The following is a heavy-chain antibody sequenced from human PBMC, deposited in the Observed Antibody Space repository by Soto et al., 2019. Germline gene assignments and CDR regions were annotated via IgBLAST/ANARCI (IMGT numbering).Heavy chain of an antibody. CDR2: INTGNGNS. CDR3: ARNVDYFDS. Sequence: ASLTGACKASGGTFSGYASSWVRQAPGQGLEWMGWINTGNGNSHYSQKFQGRVTFTRDTSATTAYMELTGLRPEDQAIYFCARNVDYFDSWGQGTLVTVSS. J-gene: IGHJ4*02. V-gene: IGHV1-3*04. CDR1: GGTFSGYA.